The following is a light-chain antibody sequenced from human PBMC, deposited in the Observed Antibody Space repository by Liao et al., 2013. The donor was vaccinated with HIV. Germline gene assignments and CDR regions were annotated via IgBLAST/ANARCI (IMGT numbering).Light chain of an antibody. CDR2: YDS. Sequence: SYELTQSPSVSVAPGKTARITCGGNNIGSKSVHWYHQKPGQAPVLVIYYDSDRPSGIPERFSGSNSGNTATLTISGTQAMDEADYFCQAWDRSADVVFGGGTKLTVL. CDR1: NIGSKS. J-gene: IGLJ3*02. CDR3: QAWDRSADVV. V-gene: IGLV3-21*01.